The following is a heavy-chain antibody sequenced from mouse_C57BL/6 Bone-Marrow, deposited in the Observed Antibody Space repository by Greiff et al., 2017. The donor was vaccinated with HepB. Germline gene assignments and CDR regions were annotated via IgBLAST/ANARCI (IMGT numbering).Heavy chain of an antibody. CDR3: ARWYRRAMDY. V-gene: IGHV5-16*01. Sequence: EVMLVESEGGLVQPGRSMQLSCTASGFPFSDYYMAWVRPVPEKGLEWVANINYDGSSTYYLDSLKSRFIISRDNAKNILYLQMSSLKSEDTATYYCARWYRRAMDYWGQGTAVTVSS. D-gene: IGHD1-1*02. CDR1: GFPFSDYY. CDR2: INYDGSST. J-gene: IGHJ4*01.